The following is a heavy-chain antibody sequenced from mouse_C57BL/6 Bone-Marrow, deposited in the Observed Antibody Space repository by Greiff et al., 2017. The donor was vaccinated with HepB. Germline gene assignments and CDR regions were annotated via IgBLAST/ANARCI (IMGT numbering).Heavy chain of an antibody. Sequence: DVKLQESGGGLVKPGGSLKLSCAASGFTFSSYAMSWVRQTPEKRLEWVATISDGGSYTYYPDNVKGRFTISRDNAKNNLYLQMSHLKSEDTAMYYCARGFYYDYSFAYWGQGTLVTVSA. CDR3: ARGFYYDYSFAY. CDR1: GFTFSSYA. J-gene: IGHJ3*01. D-gene: IGHD2-4*01. V-gene: IGHV5-4*03. CDR2: ISDGGSYT.